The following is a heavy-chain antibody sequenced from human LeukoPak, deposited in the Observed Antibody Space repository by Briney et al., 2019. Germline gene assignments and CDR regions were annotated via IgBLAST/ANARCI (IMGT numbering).Heavy chain of an antibody. D-gene: IGHD3-10*01. Sequence: ASVKVSCKASGYTFTGYYMHWVRQAPGQALEWMGWINPNSGGTNYAQKFQGRVTMTRDTSISTAYMELSRLRSDDTAVYYCARAMVRGVIITGYWGQGTLVTVSS. CDR3: ARAMVRGVIITGY. CDR1: GYTFTGYY. J-gene: IGHJ4*02. V-gene: IGHV1-2*02. CDR2: INPNSGGT.